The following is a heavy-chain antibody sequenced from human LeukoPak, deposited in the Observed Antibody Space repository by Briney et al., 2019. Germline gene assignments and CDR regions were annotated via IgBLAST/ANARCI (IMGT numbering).Heavy chain of an antibody. CDR1: GGSISSCY. D-gene: IGHD3-16*01. J-gene: IGHJ6*03. CDR2: VDTSGST. CDR3: ARGLGGASYYMDV. V-gene: IGHV4-4*07. Sequence: PSETLSLTCTVSGGSISSCYWSGVRQSAVKGLEWIGRVDTSGSTHYNPSLGGRVTMSLDTSKNQFSLNLRSVTVADTAVYYCARGLGGASYYMDVWGKGTTVTVSS.